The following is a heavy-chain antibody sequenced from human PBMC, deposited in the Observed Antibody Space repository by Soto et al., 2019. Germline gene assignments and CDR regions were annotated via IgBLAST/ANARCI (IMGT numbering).Heavy chain of an antibody. V-gene: IGHV5-51*01. CDR1: GYRFTSNW. D-gene: IGHD3-10*01. CDR2: INPGDSDT. CDR3: ARHHAYGSGNVVFDY. Sequence: GESLKISCKASGYRFTSNWVGWVRQMPGKGLEWMGIINPGDSDTRYSPSLQGQVTMSIDKSITTACLQLSSLKASDTAMYYCARHHAYGSGNVVFDYWGQVIPVTVSS. J-gene: IGHJ4*02.